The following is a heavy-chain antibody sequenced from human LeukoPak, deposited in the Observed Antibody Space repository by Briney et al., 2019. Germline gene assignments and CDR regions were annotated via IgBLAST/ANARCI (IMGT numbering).Heavy chain of an antibody. CDR3: ARDRDGDYGMDV. V-gene: IGHV3-33*08. CDR2: IWYDGSNK. CDR1: GFTFDDYA. Sequence: PGGSLRLSCAASGFTFDDYAIHWVRRAPGKGLEWVAVIWYDGSNKYYADSVKGRFTISRDNSKNTLYLQMNSLRAEDTAVYYCARDRDGDYGMDVWGQGTTVTVSS. J-gene: IGHJ6*02. D-gene: IGHD4-17*01.